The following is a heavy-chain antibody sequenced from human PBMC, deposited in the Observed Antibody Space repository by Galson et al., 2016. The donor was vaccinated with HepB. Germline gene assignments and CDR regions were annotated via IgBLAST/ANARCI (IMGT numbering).Heavy chain of an antibody. J-gene: IGHJ6*02. D-gene: IGHD2-2*01. V-gene: IGHV3-74*01. CDR1: GFTFNRPY. Sequence: SLRLSCAASGFTFNRPYMHWVRQAPGKGLVWVSVTNTDGSSTTYADAVKGRFIISSDNAKKTLYLQMNSLRAEDTAVYYCASTRYPYSMDVWGQGTTVTVSS. CDR3: ASTRYPYSMDV. CDR2: TNTDGSST.